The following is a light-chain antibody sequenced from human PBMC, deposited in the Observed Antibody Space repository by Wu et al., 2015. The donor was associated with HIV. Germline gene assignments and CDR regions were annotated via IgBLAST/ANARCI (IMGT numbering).Light chain of an antibody. V-gene: IGKV1-NL1*01. CDR3: QQYFNIPRT. CDR1: QAIGSS. CDR2: AAS. Sequence: DIQMTQSPSSLSASVGDRVTITCRASQAIGSSLAWYQQRPGKVPKLLLFAASRLESGVPSRFSGDKSGTLYTLTISSLQPEDFATYYCQQYFNIPRTFGPGPKWIS. J-gene: IGKJ3*01.